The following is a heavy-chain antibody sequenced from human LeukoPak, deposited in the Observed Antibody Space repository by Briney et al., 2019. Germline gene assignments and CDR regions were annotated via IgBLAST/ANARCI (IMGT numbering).Heavy chain of an antibody. V-gene: IGHV4-31*03. CDR3: ARDGGNYYDSSGYYPLAACDI. J-gene: IGHJ3*02. D-gene: IGHD3-22*01. CDR2: IYYSGST. Sequence: SETLSLTCTVSGGSISSGGYYWSWIRQHPGKGLEWIVYIYYSGSTYYNPSLKSRVTISVYTSKNQFSLKLSSVTAADTAVYYCARDGGNYYDSSGYYPLAACDICGQETMVTVSS. CDR1: GGSISSGGYY.